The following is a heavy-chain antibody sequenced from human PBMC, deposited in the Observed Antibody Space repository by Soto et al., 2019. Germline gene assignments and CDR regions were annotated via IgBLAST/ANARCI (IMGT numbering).Heavy chain of an antibody. Sequence: SVKVSCKASGGTFSSYAISWVRQAPGQGLEWMGGIIPIFGTANYAQKLQGRVTMTTDTSTSTAYMELRSLRSDDTAVYYCARGPYYYGSGSYYKSADYYYYGMDVWGQGTTVTVSS. CDR2: IIPIFGTA. CDR3: ARGPYYYGSGSYYKSADYYYYGMDV. CDR1: GGTFSSYA. J-gene: IGHJ6*02. V-gene: IGHV1-69*05. D-gene: IGHD3-10*01.